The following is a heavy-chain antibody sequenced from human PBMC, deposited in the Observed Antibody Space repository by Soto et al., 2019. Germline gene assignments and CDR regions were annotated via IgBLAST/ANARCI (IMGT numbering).Heavy chain of an antibody. CDR3: ARRGTPTV. CDR1: GVSASSTNW. V-gene: IGHV4-4*02. CDR2: IYHIGST. D-gene: IGHD1-1*01. Sequence: SETLSLTCGVSGVSASSTNWWSWVRQPPGKGLEWIGEIYHIGSTNYNPSLQSRVTMSIDLSKNQFSLNLTSVTVADTAVYYCARRGTPTVWGQGTLVTVSS. J-gene: IGHJ4*02.